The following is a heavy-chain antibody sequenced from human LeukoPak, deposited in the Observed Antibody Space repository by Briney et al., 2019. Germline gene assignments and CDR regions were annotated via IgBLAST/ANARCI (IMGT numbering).Heavy chain of an antibody. CDR1: GFTFSSYT. D-gene: IGHD3-9*01. J-gene: IGHJ5*02. V-gene: IGHV3-33*08. CDR2: IWSDGSNS. Sequence: PGGSLRLSCAASGFTFSSYTMHWVRQAPGKGLEWVALIWSDGSNSGYAESVKGRFTISRDNSETTVSLQMNSLRAEDTAVYYCTRENLAGRQYFVSWGRGPLVTVSS. CDR3: TRENLAGRQYFVS.